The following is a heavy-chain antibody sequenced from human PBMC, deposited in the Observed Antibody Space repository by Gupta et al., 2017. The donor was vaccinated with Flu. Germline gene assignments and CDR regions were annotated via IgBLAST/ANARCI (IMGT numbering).Heavy chain of an antibody. J-gene: IGHJ4*01. CDR2: INPNRGCK. D-gene: IGHD2-21*01. V-gene: IGHV1-2*02. CDR3: DYSKAGTYVFGN. CDR1: GYTFTGYY. Sequence: QVQLVQSGAEVKKPGASVKVSCKASGYTFTGYYIHWVRQAPGQGLEWMGWINPNRGCKNNAQKFQGRVTIARDTSISTDKLELRSPRSDDTAVEYCDYSKAGTYVFGNWGQGTLGPVSS.